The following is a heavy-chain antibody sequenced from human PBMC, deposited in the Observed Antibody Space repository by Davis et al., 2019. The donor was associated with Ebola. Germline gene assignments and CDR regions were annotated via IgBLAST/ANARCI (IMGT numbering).Heavy chain of an antibody. CDR2: INHSGST. Sequence: GSLRLSCAASGFTFRSYAMSWIRQPPGKGLEWIGEINHSGSTNYNPSLKSRVTISVDTSKNQFSLKLSSVTAADTADYYCARGELLDIWGQGTMVTVSS. V-gene: IGHV4-34*01. CDR3: ARGELLDI. CDR1: GFTFRSYA. D-gene: IGHD3-10*01. J-gene: IGHJ3*02.